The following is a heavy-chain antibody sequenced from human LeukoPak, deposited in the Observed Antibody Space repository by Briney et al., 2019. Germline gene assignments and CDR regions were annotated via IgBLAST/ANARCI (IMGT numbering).Heavy chain of an antibody. D-gene: IGHD6-13*01. CDR3: ARAAAGMVYYYYMDV. CDR2: IYTSGST. V-gene: IGHV4-4*07. Sequence: SETLSLTCTVSGGSISSYYWSWIRQPAGKGLEWIGRIYTSGSTNYNPSLKSRITMSVDTSKNQFSLKLRSVTAADTAVYYCARAAAGMVYYYYMDVWGKGTTVTISS. J-gene: IGHJ6*03. CDR1: GGSISSYY.